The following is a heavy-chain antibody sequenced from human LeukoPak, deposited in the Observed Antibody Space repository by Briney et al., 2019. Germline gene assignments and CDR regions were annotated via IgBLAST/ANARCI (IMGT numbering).Heavy chain of an antibody. V-gene: IGHV1-8*01. CDR1: GYTFTSYD. J-gene: IGHJ3*02. CDR3: ARRGGGSGSYYNRAFVI. Sequence: ASVKVSCKASGYTFTSYDINWVRQATGQGLEWMGWMNPNSGNTGYAQKFQGRVTMTRNTSISTAYMELSSLRSEDTAVYYCARRGGGSGSYYNRAFVIWGQGTMVTVSS. D-gene: IGHD3-10*01. CDR2: MNPNSGNT.